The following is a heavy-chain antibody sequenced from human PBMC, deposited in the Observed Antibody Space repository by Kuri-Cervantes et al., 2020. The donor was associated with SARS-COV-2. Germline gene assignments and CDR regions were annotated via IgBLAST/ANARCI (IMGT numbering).Heavy chain of an antibody. D-gene: IGHD2-15*01. CDR2: ISYDGSNK. V-gene: IGHV3-30*04. Sequence: GESLKISCAASGFTFSSYAMHWVRQAPGKGLEWVAVISYDGSNKYYADSVKGRFTISRDNSKNTLYLQMNSLRAEDTAVYYCATSHCSGGSCYPYYYHYYMDVWGKGTTVTVSS. CDR3: ATSHCSGGSCYPYYYHYYMDV. CDR1: GFTFSSYA. J-gene: IGHJ6*03.